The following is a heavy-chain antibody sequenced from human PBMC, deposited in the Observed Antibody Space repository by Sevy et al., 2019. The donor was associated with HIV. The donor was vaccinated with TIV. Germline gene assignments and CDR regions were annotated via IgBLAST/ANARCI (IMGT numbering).Heavy chain of an antibody. CDR3: ARAWQAYYYAVDV. Sequence: SETLSLTCTVSGDSISNNYWSWIRQPPGKGLEWIGYIYYSGRTNYSPSLKTRDTISTDTFKNQFSLKLTSATAADTAVYYCARAWQAYYYAVDVWGQGTTVTVSS. V-gene: IGHV4-59*01. CDR2: IYYSGRT. CDR1: GDSISNNY. J-gene: IGHJ6*02.